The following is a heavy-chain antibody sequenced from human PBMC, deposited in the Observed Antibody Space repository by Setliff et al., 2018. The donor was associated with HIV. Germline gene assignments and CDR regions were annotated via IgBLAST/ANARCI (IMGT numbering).Heavy chain of an antibody. D-gene: IGHD6-13*01. CDR3: ARHRDPPGSRWIYYYYYMDL. CDR1: GDLIRNSYYF. J-gene: IGHJ6*03. Sequence: SETLSLTCDVSGDLIRNSYYFLAWIRQPPGRGLEWIGSISYSGSTSYNPSLSRRLTISVDTSKNQVSLRLSSVTVADTGVYYCARHRDPPGSRWIYYYYYMDLWGEGTTVTVSS. V-gene: IGHV4-39*01. CDR2: ISYSGST.